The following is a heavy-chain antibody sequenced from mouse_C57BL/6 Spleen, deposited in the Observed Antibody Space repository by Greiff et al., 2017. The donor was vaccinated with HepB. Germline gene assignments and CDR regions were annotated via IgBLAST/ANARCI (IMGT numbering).Heavy chain of an antibody. CDR1: GYSITSGYY. Sequence: EVKLQESGPGLVKPSQSLSLTCSVTGYSITSGYYWNWIRQFPGNKLEWMGYISYDGSNNYNPSLKNRISITRDTSKDKFFLKLNSVTTEDTATYYCAREGADSPATGAMDYWGQGTSVTVSS. V-gene: IGHV3-6*01. CDR2: ISYDGSN. J-gene: IGHJ4*01. D-gene: IGHD3-2*01. CDR3: AREGADSPATGAMDY.